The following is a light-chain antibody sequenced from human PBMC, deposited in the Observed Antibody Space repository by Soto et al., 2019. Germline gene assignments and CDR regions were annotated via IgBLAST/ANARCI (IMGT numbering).Light chain of an antibody. J-gene: IGLJ2*01. CDR2: VVS. CDR1: SSDVGGYNY. CDR3: SSYAGANSVV. V-gene: IGLV2-8*01. Sequence: QSALTQPPSASGSPGQSVTISCTGMSSDVGGYNYVSWYQQHPGKAPKLMIYVVSKRPSGVPDRFSGSKSGNTASLTVSGLQAEDEADYYCSSYAGANSVVFGGGTKVTVL.